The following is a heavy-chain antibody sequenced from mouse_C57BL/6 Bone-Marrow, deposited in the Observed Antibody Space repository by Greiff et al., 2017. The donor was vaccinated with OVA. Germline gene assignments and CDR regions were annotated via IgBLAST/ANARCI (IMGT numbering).Heavy chain of an antibody. CDR1: GFTFSDYY. CDR2: ISNGGGST. D-gene: IGHD1-1*01. Sequence: EVNVVESGGGLVQPGGSLKLSCAASGFTFSDYYMYWVRQTPEKRLEWVAYISNGGGSTYYPDTVKGRFTISRDNAKNTLYLQMSRLKSEDTAMYYCASSYYYGPYYYAMDYWGQGTSVTVSS. V-gene: IGHV5-12*01. CDR3: ASSYYYGPYYYAMDY. J-gene: IGHJ4*01.